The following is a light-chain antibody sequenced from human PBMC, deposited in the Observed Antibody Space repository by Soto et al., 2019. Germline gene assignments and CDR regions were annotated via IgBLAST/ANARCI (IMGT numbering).Light chain of an antibody. CDR3: QSYDSSLSGYV. CDR1: SSNIGAGYE. J-gene: IGLJ1*01. CDR2: ENN. Sequence: QSVLTQPPSVSEAPGQRVTISCTGSSSNIGAGYEAHWYQQVPGTAPKLLIYENNNRPSGVPDRFSGSKSGTSASLAITGXQXXXXAEYYCQSYDSSLSGYVFGTGTKLTV. V-gene: IGLV1-40*01.